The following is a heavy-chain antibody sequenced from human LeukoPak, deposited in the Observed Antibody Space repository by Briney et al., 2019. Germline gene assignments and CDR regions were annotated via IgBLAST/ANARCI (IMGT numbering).Heavy chain of an antibody. CDR1: GGSISSNY. CDR3: ARQAGGAFDI. D-gene: IGHD4-23*01. CDR2: IYYSGST. Sequence: SETLSLTCTVSGGSISSNYWSWIRQPPGKGLEWIGYIYYSGSTDYNPSLKSRVTISVDTSKNQFSLKLRSVTAADTAVYYCARQAGGAFDIWGQGTMVTVSS. V-gene: IGHV4-59*01. J-gene: IGHJ3*02.